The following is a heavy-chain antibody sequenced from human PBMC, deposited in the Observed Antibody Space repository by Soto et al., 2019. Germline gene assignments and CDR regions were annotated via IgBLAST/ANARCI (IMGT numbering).Heavy chain of an antibody. V-gene: IGHV3-33*03. J-gene: IGHJ4*03. D-gene: IGHD1-1*01. CDR1: AFSFNKYA. CDR3: APDRTGTPTTLFHFEF. CDR2: IRYDCKDK. Sequence: GVSLRRSCSASAFSFNKYAIHWVRHAPGKWLEWLAVIRYDCKDKDYADSGSGRVAMFRDNSKETLYLEMNSPRVEDPGLSYRAPDRTGTPTTLFHFEFWRLGAQVTISS.